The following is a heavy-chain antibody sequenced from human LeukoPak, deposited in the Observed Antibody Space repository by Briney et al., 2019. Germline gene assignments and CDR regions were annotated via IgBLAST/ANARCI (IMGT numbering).Heavy chain of an antibody. CDR1: GYSISSGYY. CDR3: ARAPYSYGPGGNAFDI. J-gene: IGHJ3*02. V-gene: IGHV4-38-2*01. CDR2: IYHSGST. D-gene: IGHD5-18*01. Sequence: SETLSLTCAVSGYSISSGYYWGWIRQPPGKGLEWIGSIYHSGSTYYNPSLKSRVTISVDTSKNQFSLKLSSVTAADRAVYYCARAPYSYGPGGNAFDIWGQGTMVTVSS.